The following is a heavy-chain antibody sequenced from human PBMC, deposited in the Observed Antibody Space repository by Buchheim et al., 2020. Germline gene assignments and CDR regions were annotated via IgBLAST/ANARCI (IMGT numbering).Heavy chain of an antibody. J-gene: IGHJ4*02. V-gene: IGHV3-23*04. D-gene: IGHD2-2*01. Sequence: EVQLAESGGGLVKPGGSLRLSCVTSGFTFSNAWMSWVRQAPGKGLEWVSAISGSGGSTYYADSVKGRFTISRDNSKNTLYLQMNSLRAEDTAVYYCAKDQEGYCSSTSCSLPDYWGQGTL. CDR1: GFTFSNAW. CDR2: ISGSGGST. CDR3: AKDQEGYCSSTSCSLPDY.